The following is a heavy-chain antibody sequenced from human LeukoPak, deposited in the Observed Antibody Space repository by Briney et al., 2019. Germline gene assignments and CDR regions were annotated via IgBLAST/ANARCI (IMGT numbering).Heavy chain of an antibody. D-gene: IGHD3-3*01. Sequence: SETLSLTCTESGGSFSSGGYYWGRIRQPPGKGLEWIASMYCGSTYYNQSLKSRVTISVDTSNNQFSLELASVTAADTAVYYCARHVGYYYNYMDVRGKGTTVTVSS. CDR2: MYCGST. CDR3: ARHVGYYYNYMDV. V-gene: IGHV4-39*01. CDR1: GGSFSSGGYY. J-gene: IGHJ6*03.